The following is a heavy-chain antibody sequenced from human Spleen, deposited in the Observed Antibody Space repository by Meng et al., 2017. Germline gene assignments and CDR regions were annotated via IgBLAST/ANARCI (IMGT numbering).Heavy chain of an antibody. J-gene: IGHJ5*02. D-gene: IGHD2-8*02. CDR2: IIPIFGTA. Sequence: QVWLVQSGSEVKNPGSSVRVSCKASGGTFSNYAISWVRQAPGQGLEWMGGIIPIFGTANYAPKFQGRVTITTDASTSTAYMELSSLRSDDTAVYYCARDEGREYWYNWFDPWGQGTLVTVFS. CDR3: ARDEGREYWYNWFDP. CDR1: GGTFSNYA. V-gene: IGHV1-69*01.